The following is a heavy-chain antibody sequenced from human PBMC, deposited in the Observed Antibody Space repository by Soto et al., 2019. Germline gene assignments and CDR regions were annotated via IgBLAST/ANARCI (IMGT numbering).Heavy chain of an antibody. V-gene: IGHV1-69*13. CDR3: ARGDATKIVVTTYYAMDV. CDR2: IIPVFGTA. Sequence: GPSVKVSCKASGGSLSNYGISWVRQAPGQGLEWMGGIIPVFGTANYAQKFQGRVTITADESTSIVYMDVTSLRSEDTAVYYCARGDATKIVVTTYYAMDVWGQGTTVTV. J-gene: IGHJ6*02. CDR1: GGSLSNYG. D-gene: IGHD3-9*01.